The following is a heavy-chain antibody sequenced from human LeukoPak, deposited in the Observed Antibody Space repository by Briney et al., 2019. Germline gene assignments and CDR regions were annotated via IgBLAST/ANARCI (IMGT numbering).Heavy chain of an antibody. CDR1: GGSISSYY. D-gene: IGHD1-1*01. V-gene: IGHV4-59*01. J-gene: IGHJ6*04. CDR3: ARGPGYNWKAHYYYYGMDV. Sequence: TSETLSLICTVSGGSISSYYWSWIRQPPGKGLEWIGYIYYSGSTNYNPSLKSRVTISVDTSKNQFSLKLSSVTAADTAVYYCARGPGYNWKAHYYYYGMDVWGKGTTVTVSS. CDR2: IYYSGST.